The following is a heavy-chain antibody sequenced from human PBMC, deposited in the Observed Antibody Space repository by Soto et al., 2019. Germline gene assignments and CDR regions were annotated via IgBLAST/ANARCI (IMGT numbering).Heavy chain of an antibody. D-gene: IGHD3-10*01. J-gene: IGHJ6*03. CDR3: ARGLIVWFGELSRRGGHYYYMDV. CDR2: INDSGNI. Sequence: SETLSLTCAVYGASFSGYQGTWILQTAGKGLEWIGEINDSGNINYNPALKSRVTISIDKPKKQISLKLSSVTAADSAVYYCARGLIVWFGELSRRGGHYYYMDVWGKGTTVTVSS. V-gene: IGHV4-34*01. CDR1: GASFSGYQ.